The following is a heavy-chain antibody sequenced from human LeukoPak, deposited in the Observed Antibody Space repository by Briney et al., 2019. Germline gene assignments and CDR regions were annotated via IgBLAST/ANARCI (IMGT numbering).Heavy chain of an antibody. CDR3: VHPTGEGWFYFPY. V-gene: IGHV3-23*01. CDR2: IGGDADGT. J-gene: IGHJ4*02. CDR1: GFTVTNFA. D-gene: IGHD7-27*01. Sequence: PGGSLRLSCAASGFTVTNFAIAWVRQAPGKGLEWVAAIGGDADGTTYPDRVRGRFFLPRDSSKNTLYLQMNVLTVEDTAVYHCVHPTGEGWFYFPYWGQGTPVTVSS.